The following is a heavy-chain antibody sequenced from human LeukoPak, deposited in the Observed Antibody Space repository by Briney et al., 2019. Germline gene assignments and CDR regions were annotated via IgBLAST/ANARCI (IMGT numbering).Heavy chain of an antibody. CDR1: GGSVSSSSYF. CDR3: AREGSGYDY. Sequence: PSETLSLTCTVSGGSVSSSSYFWSWIRQPPGKGLEWIGYIFYSGSTNYNPSLKSRVTISVDTSKNQFSLKLSSVTAADTAVYYCAREGSGYDYWGQGTLVTVSS. D-gene: IGHD5-12*01. V-gene: IGHV4-61*01. CDR2: IFYSGST. J-gene: IGHJ4*02.